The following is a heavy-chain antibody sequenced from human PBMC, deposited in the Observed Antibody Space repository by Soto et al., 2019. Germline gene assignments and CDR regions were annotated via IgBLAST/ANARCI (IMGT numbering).Heavy chain of an antibody. CDR2: ISDSSSYI. CDR3: ARGDYYHYGLDV. CDR1: GFTFTSYC. Sequence: GGSLRLSCAASGFTFTSYCMNWVRQAPGKGLECVSSISDSSSYIYYADSVKGRFTISRDNAKNSLYLQMNSLRAEDTAVYYCARGDYYHYGLDVWGQGTTVTVSS. J-gene: IGHJ6*02. V-gene: IGHV3-21*01.